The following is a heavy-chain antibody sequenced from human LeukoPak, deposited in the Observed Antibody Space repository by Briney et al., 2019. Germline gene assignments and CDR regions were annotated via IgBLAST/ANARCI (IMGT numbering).Heavy chain of an antibody. J-gene: IGHJ6*03. CDR3: TRGSIAYYYMDV. D-gene: IGHD3-22*01. CDR2: IYYSGST. Sequence: PSETLSLTCTVSGGSISSSNWSWIRRPPGKGREWIGYIYYSGSTNYNPSLKSRVTISVDTSKNQFSLKLSSVTAADTAVYYCTRGSIAYYYMDVWGKGTTVTISS. CDR1: GGSISSSN. V-gene: IGHV4-59*01.